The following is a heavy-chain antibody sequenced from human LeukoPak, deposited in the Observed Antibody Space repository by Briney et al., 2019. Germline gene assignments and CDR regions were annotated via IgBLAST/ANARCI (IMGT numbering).Heavy chain of an antibody. D-gene: IGHD6-13*01. CDR3: AGVRTAGTGPDC. CDR1: GASVTSGIYY. Sequence: PSETLSLTCTVSGASVTSGIYYWSWIRQPPGKGLEWIGFMHHSGSTSHHPSLQNRVTMSVDTSKNQLSLNLTSATAADTAMYFCAGVRTAGTGPDCWGQRTLVTVSS. V-gene: IGHV4-61*01. J-gene: IGHJ4*02. CDR2: MHHSGST.